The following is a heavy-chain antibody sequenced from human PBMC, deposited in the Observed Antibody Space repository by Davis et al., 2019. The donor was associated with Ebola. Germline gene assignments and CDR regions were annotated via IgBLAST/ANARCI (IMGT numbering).Heavy chain of an antibody. Sequence: SVKVSCKASGGTFSSYAISWVRQAPGQGLEWMGGIIPIFGAANYARKFEGRVTISADESTTTAYMELSRLRSDDTAVYYCARGGIAVAGKGYWGQGTLVTVSS. CDR1: GGTFSSYA. V-gene: IGHV1-69*13. CDR3: ARGGIAVAGKGY. J-gene: IGHJ4*02. CDR2: IIPIFGAA. D-gene: IGHD6-19*01.